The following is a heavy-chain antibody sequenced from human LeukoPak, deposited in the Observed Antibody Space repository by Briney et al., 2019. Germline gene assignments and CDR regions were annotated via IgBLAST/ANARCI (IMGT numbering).Heavy chain of an antibody. Sequence: GGSLRLSCAASGFTFNTYTMNWVRQAPGKGLEWVSSISSSSTYTYYVDSVKGRFTISRDNAKNSLYLQMNSLRAEDTAVYYCARVGLPVYYYDSSGILDYWGQGTLVTVSS. CDR2: ISSSSTYT. CDR1: GFTFNTYT. CDR3: ARVGLPVYYYDSSGILDY. D-gene: IGHD3-22*01. J-gene: IGHJ4*02. V-gene: IGHV3-21*01.